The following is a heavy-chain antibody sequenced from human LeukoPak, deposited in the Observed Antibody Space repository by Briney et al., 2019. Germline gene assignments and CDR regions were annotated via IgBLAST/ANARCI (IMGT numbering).Heavy chain of an antibody. J-gene: IGHJ5*02. D-gene: IGHD3-9*01. CDR1: GGSISSYY. CDR3: ARTPDYDILTGYYPNWFDP. Sequence: SETLSLTCTVSGGSISSYYWSWIRQPPGKGLEWIGYIYYSGSTNYNPSLKSRVTISVDTSKNQFSLKLSSVTAADTAVYYCARTPDYDILTGYYPNWFDPWGQGTLVTVSS. CDR2: IYYSGST. V-gene: IGHV4-59*01.